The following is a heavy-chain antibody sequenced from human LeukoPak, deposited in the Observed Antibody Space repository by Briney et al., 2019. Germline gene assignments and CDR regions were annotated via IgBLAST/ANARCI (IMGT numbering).Heavy chain of an antibody. J-gene: IGHJ4*02. V-gene: IGHV4-34*01. CDR2: INHSGST. Sequence: PSETLSLTCAVYGGSFSGYYWSWIRQPPGKGLEWIGEINHSGSTNYSPSLKSRVTISVDTSKNQFSLKLSSVTAADTAVYYCASEYCSSTSCHPNYWGQGTLVTVSS. CDR3: ASEYCSSTSCHPNY. D-gene: IGHD2-2*01. CDR1: GGSFSGYY.